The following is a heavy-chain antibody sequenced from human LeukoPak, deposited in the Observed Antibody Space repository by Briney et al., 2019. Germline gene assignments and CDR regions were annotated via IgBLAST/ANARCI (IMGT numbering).Heavy chain of an antibody. CDR3: ARGGTAAGTPPTNDY. CDR2: INPNSGGT. CDR1: GYTFTGYY. J-gene: IGHJ4*02. D-gene: IGHD6-13*01. Sequence: ASVKVSCKASGYTFTGYYMHWVRQAPGQGLEWMGWINPNSGGTNYAQKFQGWVTMTRDTSISTAYMELSRLRSDDTAVYYCARGGTAAGTPPTNDYWGQGTLVTVSS. V-gene: IGHV1-2*04.